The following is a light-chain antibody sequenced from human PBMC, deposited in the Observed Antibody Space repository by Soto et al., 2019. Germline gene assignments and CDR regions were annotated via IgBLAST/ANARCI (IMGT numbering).Light chain of an antibody. Sequence: QSALTQSASVSGSPGQSITISCTGTSSDIGDYNSVSWYQQHPGKAPKLMIYEVSNRPSGISNRFSGSKSGNTASLTISGLQAEDEADYSCSSYTSSSTYVFGTGTKLTVL. CDR2: EVS. CDR3: SSYTSSSTYV. J-gene: IGLJ1*01. CDR1: SSDIGDYNS. V-gene: IGLV2-14*01.